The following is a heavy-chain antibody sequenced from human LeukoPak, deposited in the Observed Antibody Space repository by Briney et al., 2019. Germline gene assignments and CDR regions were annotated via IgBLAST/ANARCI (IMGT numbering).Heavy chain of an antibody. CDR2: FDPEDGET. J-gene: IGHJ3*01. V-gene: IGHV1-24*01. CDR1: GYTLTELS. Sequence: ASVKVSCKVSGYTLTELSMHWVRQAPGKGLEWMGGFDPEDGETIYAQKFQGRLTMTRDTSTSTVYMALSSLRSEDTAVYYCARLVLSYDAFDLWGQGTMVTVSS. D-gene: IGHD3-9*01. CDR3: ARLVLSYDAFDL.